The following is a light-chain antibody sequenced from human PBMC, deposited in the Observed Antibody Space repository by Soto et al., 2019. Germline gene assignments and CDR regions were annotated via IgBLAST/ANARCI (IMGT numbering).Light chain of an antibody. J-gene: IGKJ5*01. V-gene: IGKV3-11*01. CDR3: QHRMNWPLT. CDR2: DAS. Sequence: EIVLTQSQATLSLSPGERPTVSCRASQSVSSYLLWYQQKPGQAPRLLIYDASNRASGTPARFSGSGSETDFTLTISSLEPEDFAVYYCQHRMNWPLTFGQGTRLEIK. CDR1: QSVSSY.